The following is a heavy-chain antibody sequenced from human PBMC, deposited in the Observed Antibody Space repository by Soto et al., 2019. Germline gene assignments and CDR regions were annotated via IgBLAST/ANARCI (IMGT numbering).Heavy chain of an antibody. D-gene: IGHD3-3*01. Sequence: ASVKVSCKASGYTFTSYAMHWVRQAPGQRLEWMGWINAGNGNTKYSQKFQGRVTITRDTSASTAYMELSSLRSEDTAVYYCARGDHDFWSGYLSPAENRRNWFDPWGQGTLVTVSS. V-gene: IGHV1-3*01. CDR2: INAGNGNT. CDR1: GYTFTSYA. CDR3: ARGDHDFWSGYLSPAENRRNWFDP. J-gene: IGHJ5*02.